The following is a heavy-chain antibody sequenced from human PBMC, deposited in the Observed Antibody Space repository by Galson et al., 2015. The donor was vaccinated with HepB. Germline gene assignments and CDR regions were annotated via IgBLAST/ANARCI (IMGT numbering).Heavy chain of an antibody. D-gene: IGHD3-10*01. CDR3: ARVGSIEVDY. Sequence: SLRLSCAASGFSFSSYDMSWVRQAPGKGLEWVSSISGSGSSTYYADSVRGRFTISRDNSKNTLYLQMNSLRAEDTAVYYCARVGSIEVDYWGQGTRVTVSP. V-gene: IGHV3-23*01. J-gene: IGHJ4*02. CDR2: ISGSGSST. CDR1: GFSFSSYD.